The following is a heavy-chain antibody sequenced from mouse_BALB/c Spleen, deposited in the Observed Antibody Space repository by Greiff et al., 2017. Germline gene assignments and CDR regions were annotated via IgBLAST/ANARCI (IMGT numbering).Heavy chain of an antibody. J-gene: IGHJ4*01. Sequence: QVQLQQPGAELVKPGASVKLSCKASGYTFTSYWMHWVKQRPGQGLEWIGEINPSNGRTNYNEKFKSKATLTVDKSSITAYMQLSSLTSEDSAVYYCARYSLAMDYWGQGTSVTVSS. V-gene: IGHV1S81*02. CDR1: GYTFTSYW. CDR3: ARYSLAMDY. CDR2: INPSNGRT.